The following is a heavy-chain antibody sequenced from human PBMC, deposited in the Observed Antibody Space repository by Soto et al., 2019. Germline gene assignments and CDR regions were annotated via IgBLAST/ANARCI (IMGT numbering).Heavy chain of an antibody. J-gene: IGHJ4*02. CDR3: AKDMEGTPQWLINDY. V-gene: IGHV3-23*01. Sequence: EVQLLESGGGLVQPGGSLRLSCAASGFTFSSYAMSWVRQAPGKGLEWVSAISGSGGSTYYADSVKGRFTISRDNSKNTLYRQMNSLRAEDTAVYYCAKDMEGTPQWLINDYWGQGTLVNVSS. D-gene: IGHD6-19*01. CDR2: ISGSGGST. CDR1: GFTFSSYA.